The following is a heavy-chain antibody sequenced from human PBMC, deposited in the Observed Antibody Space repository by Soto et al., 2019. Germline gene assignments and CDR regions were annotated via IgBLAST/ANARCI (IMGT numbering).Heavy chain of an antibody. CDR2: IYHSGST. J-gene: IGHJ6*02. V-gene: IGHV4-4*02. Sequence: QVQLQESGPGLVKPSGTLSLTCAVSGGSISSSNWWSWVRQTPGKGLEWIGEIYHSGSTNYNPSLRSGDTISVDKYKNQFSLKLSSVSAADTAVYYCARERAFGESSPGYYYYGMDVWGQGTTVTVSS. CDR3: ARERAFGESSPGYYYYGMDV. CDR1: GGSISSSNW. D-gene: IGHD3-10*01.